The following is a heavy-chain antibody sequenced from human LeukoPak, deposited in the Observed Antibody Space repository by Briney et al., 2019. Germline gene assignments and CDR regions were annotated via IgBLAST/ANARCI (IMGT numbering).Heavy chain of an antibody. CDR1: GGSISTYY. Sequence: SETLSLTCTVSGGSISTYYWSWIRQPPGKGLEWIGEIYHSGSTNYNPSLKSRVTISVDKSKNQFSLKLSSVTAADTAVYYCASGLYYYDSSGQSTSFDYWGQGTLVTVSS. D-gene: IGHD3-22*01. CDR2: IYHSGST. J-gene: IGHJ4*02. V-gene: IGHV4-59*12. CDR3: ASGLYYYDSSGQSTSFDY.